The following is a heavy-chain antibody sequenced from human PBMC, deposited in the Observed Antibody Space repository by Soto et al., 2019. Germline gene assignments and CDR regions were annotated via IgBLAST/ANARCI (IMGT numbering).Heavy chain of an antibody. J-gene: IGHJ4*02. CDR3: AREYYYGSGVDY. CDR1: GYTFTGYY. D-gene: IGHD3-10*01. V-gene: IGHV1-2*02. Sequence: ASVKVSCKASGYTFTGYYMHWVRQAPGQGLEWMGWINPNSGGTNYAQKFQGRVTMTRDTSISTAYMELSRLRSDDTAVYYCAREYYYGSGVDYWGQGTLVTVSS. CDR2: INPNSGGT.